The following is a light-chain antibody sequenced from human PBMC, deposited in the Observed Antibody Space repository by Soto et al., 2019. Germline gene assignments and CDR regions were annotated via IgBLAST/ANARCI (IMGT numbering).Light chain of an antibody. CDR3: QQYNNWLPIT. V-gene: IGKV3-15*01. CDR2: GAS. CDR1: QSVSSN. Sequence: EIVMTQSPATLSVSPGERATLSCRASQSVSSNLAWYQQKPGQAPRLLLYGASTRATGIPARFSGSGSWTEFKFGISSLQSEDFAVYYCQQYNNWLPITFGQGTRLEIK. J-gene: IGKJ5*01.